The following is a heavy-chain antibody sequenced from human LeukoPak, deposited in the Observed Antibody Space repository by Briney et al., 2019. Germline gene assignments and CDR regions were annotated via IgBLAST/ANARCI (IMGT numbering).Heavy chain of an antibody. Sequence: PSETLSLTCTVSGGSISSGGYYWSWIRQHPGKGLEWIGYIYYSGSTYYNPSLKSRVTISVDTSKNQFSLKLSSVTAADTAVYYCARATVIFPPGYGMDVWGQGATVTVSS. J-gene: IGHJ6*02. CDR1: GGSISSGGYY. CDR3: ARATVIFPPGYGMDV. CDR2: IYYSGST. D-gene: IGHD2-8*02. V-gene: IGHV4-31*03.